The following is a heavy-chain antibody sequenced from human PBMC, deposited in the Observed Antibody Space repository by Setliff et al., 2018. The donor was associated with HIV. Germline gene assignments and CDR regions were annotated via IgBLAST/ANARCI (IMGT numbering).Heavy chain of an antibody. CDR2: ISTYNGNT. CDR3: ARGIQGFDP. J-gene: IGHJ5*02. Sequence: ASVKVSCKASGYTFTSYGVSWVRQAPGQGLEWMGGISTYNGNTNYAQKLQDRVTMTTDTSTNTAYMELKSLRSDDTAVYYCARGIQGFDPWGQGTLVTVSS. V-gene: IGHV1-18*01. CDR1: GYTFTSYG.